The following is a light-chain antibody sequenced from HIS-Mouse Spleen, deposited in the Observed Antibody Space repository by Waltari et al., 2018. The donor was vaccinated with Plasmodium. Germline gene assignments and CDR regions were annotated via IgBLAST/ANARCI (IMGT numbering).Light chain of an antibody. V-gene: IGLV3-10*01. Sequence: SYELTQPPPVSVSPGQTARTPCSGDALPKNYAYWYQQKSGQAPGLVIYEDSKRPSGIPERFSGSSSGTMATLTISGAQVEDEADYYCYSTDSSGNHRVFGGGTKLTVL. J-gene: IGLJ3*02. CDR2: EDS. CDR1: ALPKNY. CDR3: YSTDSSGNHRV.